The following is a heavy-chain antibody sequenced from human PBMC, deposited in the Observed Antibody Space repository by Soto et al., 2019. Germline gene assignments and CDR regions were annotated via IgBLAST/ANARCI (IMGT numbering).Heavy chain of an antibody. V-gene: IGHV3-53*01. J-gene: IGHJ1*01. CDR3: AREYSYSYPA. CDR2: IHNSGAT. D-gene: IGHD2-21*01. Sequence: PGGSLRLSCAASGFTFSSYAMSWVRQAPGEGLEWVSVIHNSGATYYADSVKGRFTISKDNSKNTVYLQMSSLRAEDTAMYYCAREYSYSYPAWGQGTLVTVSS. CDR1: GFTFSSYA.